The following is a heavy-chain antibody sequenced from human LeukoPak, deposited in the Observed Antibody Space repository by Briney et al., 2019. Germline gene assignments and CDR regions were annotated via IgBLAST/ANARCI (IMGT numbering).Heavy chain of an antibody. CDR1: WGSIRNTNW. V-gene: IGHV4-4*02. CDR3: LREEGAFSPFGY. Sequence: PSETLSLTRGVSWGSIRNTNWCSWVRQPPGQGLEWIGEISLTGLTHYNPSLESRVTVSLDKSKNQLSPTLTCVTVTSTALYYCLREEGAFSPFGYWGQGTLVTVSS. CDR2: ISLTGLT. D-gene: IGHD3-16*01. J-gene: IGHJ4*02.